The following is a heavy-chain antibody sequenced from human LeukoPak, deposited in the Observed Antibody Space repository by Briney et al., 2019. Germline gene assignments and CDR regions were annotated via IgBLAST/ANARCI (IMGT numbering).Heavy chain of an antibody. V-gene: IGHV1-24*01. D-gene: IGHD3-10*01. CDR2: FDPEDGET. Sequence: ASVKVSCKVSGYTLTELSMHWVRQAPGKGLEWMGGFDPEDGETIYAQKFQGRVTMTEDTSTDTAYMELSSLRSEDTAVYYCATDHVYRWFGELLWYYWGQGTLVTVPS. J-gene: IGHJ4*02. CDR1: GYTLTELS. CDR3: ATDHVYRWFGELLWYY.